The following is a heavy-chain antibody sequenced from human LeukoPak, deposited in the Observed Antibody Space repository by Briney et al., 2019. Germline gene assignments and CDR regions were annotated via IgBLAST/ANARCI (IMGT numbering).Heavy chain of an antibody. CDR2: MNPNSGNT. CDR3: ARGLRQRTVPDY. CDR1: GYTFTSYD. D-gene: IGHD3/OR15-3a*01. J-gene: IGHJ4*02. Sequence: GASVKVSCKASGYTFTSYDINWVRQATGQGLEWMGWMNPNSGNTGYAQKFQGRVTITRNTSISTAYMELSSLRSEDTAVYYCARGLRQRTVPDYWGQGTLVTVSS. V-gene: IGHV1-8*03.